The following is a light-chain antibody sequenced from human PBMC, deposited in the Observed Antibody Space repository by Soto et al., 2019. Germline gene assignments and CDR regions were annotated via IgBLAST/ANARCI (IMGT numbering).Light chain of an antibody. V-gene: IGLV7-43*01. Sequence: QTVVTQEPSLNVSPGGTVTLTCASSTGAVTSGYYPNWFQQKPGQAPRALTYSTSNKHSWTPARCSGSLLGGKAALTLSGVQPEDEAEYYCLLYYGGAQGVFGGGTKLTVL. CDR3: LLYYGGAQGV. CDR1: TGAVTSGYY. CDR2: STS. J-gene: IGLJ3*02.